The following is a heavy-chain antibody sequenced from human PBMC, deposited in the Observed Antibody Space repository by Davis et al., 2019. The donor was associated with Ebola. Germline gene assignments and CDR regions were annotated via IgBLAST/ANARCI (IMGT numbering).Heavy chain of an antibody. D-gene: IGHD7-27*01. V-gene: IGHV1-58*01. CDR1: GFTFTRSA. CDR3: AAGGTGGADNWFDP. Sequence: SVKVSCKPSGFTFTRSAVQWVRQARGQRLESIGWIVVGSGNTNYAQKFQGRVTITRDMSTSTAYMELNSLKSEDTAVYYWAAGGTGGADNWFDPWGQGTLVTVSS. J-gene: IGHJ5*02. CDR2: IVVGSGNT.